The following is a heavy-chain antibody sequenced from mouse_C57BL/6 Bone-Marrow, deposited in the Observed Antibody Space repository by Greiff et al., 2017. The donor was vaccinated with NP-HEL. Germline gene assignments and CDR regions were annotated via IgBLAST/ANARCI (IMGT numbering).Heavy chain of an antibody. D-gene: IGHD2-1*01. V-gene: IGHV1-15*01. CDR2: IDPETGGT. Sequence: QVQLQQPGAELVKPGASVKLSCKASGYTFTDYEMHWVKQTPVHGLEWIGAIDPETGGTAYNQKFKGKAILTADKSSSTAYMELRSLTSEDSAVYYCTRWGGNYGWYFDVWGTGTTVTVSS. J-gene: IGHJ1*03. CDR1: GYTFTDYE. CDR3: TRWGGNYGWYFDV.